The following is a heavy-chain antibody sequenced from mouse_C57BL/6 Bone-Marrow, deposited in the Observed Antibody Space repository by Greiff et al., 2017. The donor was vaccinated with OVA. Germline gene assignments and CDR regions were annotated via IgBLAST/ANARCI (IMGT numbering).Heavy chain of an antibody. D-gene: IGHD2-4*01. V-gene: IGHV1-81*01. CDR1: GYTFTSYG. Sequence: QLHQSGAELARPGASVKLSCKASGYTFTSYGISWVKQRTGQGLEWIGEIYPRSGNTYYNEKFKGKATLTADKSSSTAYMELRSLTSEDSAVYFCARCGGLRRGNYFDYWGQGTTLTVSS. J-gene: IGHJ2*01. CDR3: ARCGGLRRGNYFDY. CDR2: IYPRSGNT.